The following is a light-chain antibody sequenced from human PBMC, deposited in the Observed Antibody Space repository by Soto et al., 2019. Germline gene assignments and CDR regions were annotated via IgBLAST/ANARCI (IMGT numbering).Light chain of an antibody. CDR2: SDD. Sequence: QSVLTQPPSASGTPGQRVTISCSGSSSNIGSNTIHWYQQLPGTAPKLLIHSDDKLPSGVPDRFSGSKSGTSGSLAISGLQSGDEADYYCAAWDDSLNSFVFGAGTKVTVL. V-gene: IGLV1-44*01. J-gene: IGLJ1*01. CDR1: SSNIGSNT. CDR3: AAWDDSLNSFV.